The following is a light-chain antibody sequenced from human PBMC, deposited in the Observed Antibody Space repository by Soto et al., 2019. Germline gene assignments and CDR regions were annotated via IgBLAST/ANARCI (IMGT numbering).Light chain of an antibody. CDR2: DVT. CDR3: SSYRSGSTTVV. J-gene: IGLJ3*02. V-gene: IGLV2-14*03. Sequence: QSALTQPASVSGSPGQSITISCTGTTNDIAVYSYVAWYQQHPGKAPNLMIYDVTTRPSGVSDRFSGSKSGDTASLTISGLQAEDEAIYYCSSYRSGSTTVVFGGGTKLTGL. CDR1: TNDIAVYSY.